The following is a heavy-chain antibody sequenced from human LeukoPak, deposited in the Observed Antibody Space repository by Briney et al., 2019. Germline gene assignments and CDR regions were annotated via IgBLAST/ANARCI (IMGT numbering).Heavy chain of an antibody. V-gene: IGHV1-8*02. CDR2: MNPNRGDT. Sequence: ASVKVSCKASLSTFSSYDLYLVGQATAQGREWMGWMNPNRGDTGYTPRLHRRDTMTRDTSISTAYMGLSSRRSEDTAVYYCPRGPYGTGSHFDLGGQGTLVTVS. D-gene: IGHD3-10*01. CDR1: LSTFSSYD. CDR3: PRGPYGTGSHFDL. J-gene: IGHJ4*02.